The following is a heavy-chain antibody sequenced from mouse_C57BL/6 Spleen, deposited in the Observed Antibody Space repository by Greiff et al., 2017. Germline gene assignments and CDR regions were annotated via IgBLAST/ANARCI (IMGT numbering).Heavy chain of an antibody. V-gene: IGHV1-20*01. CDR2: INPYNGDT. CDR1: GYSFTGYF. D-gene: IGHD1-1*01. J-gene: IGHJ2*01. CDR3: SRSDYGKPYNCDC. Sequence: EVQLQQSGPELVKPGDSVKISCKASGYSFTGYFMNWVMQSHGKSLEWIGRINPYNGDTFYNQKFKGKATLTVDKSSSTAHMELRSLTSEDSAVYYWSRSDYGKPYNCDCWGQGTTLTVSS.